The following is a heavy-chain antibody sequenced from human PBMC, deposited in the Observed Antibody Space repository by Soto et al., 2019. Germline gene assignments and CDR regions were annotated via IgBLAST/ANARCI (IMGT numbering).Heavy chain of an antibody. Sequence: QVHLVQSGAEVKKPGASVKVSCQGSGYAFTTYGITWVRQAPGQGLEWMGWISAHNGNTNYAQKRQGRVTVTRDTSTSTAYMELRSVGYDGTAVYYCARARYGDYWGQGALVTVSS. V-gene: IGHV1-18*01. CDR1: GYAFTTYG. D-gene: IGHD1-1*01. CDR2: ISAHNGNT. J-gene: IGHJ4*02. CDR3: ARARYGDY.